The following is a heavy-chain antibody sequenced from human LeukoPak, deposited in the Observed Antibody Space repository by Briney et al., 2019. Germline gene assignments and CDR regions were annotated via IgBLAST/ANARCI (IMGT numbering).Heavy chain of an antibody. D-gene: IGHD6-25*01. CDR3: ARTYSSGWDYYYGMDV. CDR2: INSDGSST. J-gene: IGHJ6*02. V-gene: IGHV3-74*01. Sequence: PGGSLRLSCAASGFTFSSYWMHWVRQAPGKGLVWVSRINSDGSSTSYADSVKGRFTISRDNAKNTLYLQMNSLRAEDTAVYYCARTYSSGWDYYYGMDVWGQGTTVTVSS. CDR1: GFTFSSYW.